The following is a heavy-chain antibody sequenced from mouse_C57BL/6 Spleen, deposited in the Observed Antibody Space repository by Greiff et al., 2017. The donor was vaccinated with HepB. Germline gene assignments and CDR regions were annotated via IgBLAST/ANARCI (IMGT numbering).Heavy chain of an antibody. CDR3: ASFDYDGFAY. D-gene: IGHD2-4*01. V-gene: IGHV1-72*01. CDR2: IDPNRGGT. J-gene: IGHJ3*01. CDR1: GYTFTSYW. Sequence: QVQLQQPGAELVKPGASVKLSCKASGYTFTSYWMHWVKQRPGRGLVWIGRIDPNRGGTKYNEKFKSKATLTVDKPSSTSYMQLSSLTSEDSAVYYCASFDYDGFAYWGQGTLVTVSA.